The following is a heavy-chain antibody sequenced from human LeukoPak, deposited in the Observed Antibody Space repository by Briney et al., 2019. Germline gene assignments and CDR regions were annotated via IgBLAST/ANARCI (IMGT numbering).Heavy chain of an antibody. CDR1: GGSVSSGSYY. J-gene: IGHJ5*02. D-gene: IGHD3-22*01. Sequence: PSETLSLTCTVSGGSVSSGSYYWSWIRQPPGKGLEWIGYIYYSGSTNYNPSLKSRVTISVDTSKNQFSLKLSSVTAADTAVYYCASPRSYYDSSGYYISWGQGTLVTVSS. CDR3: ASPRSYYDSSGYYIS. V-gene: IGHV4-61*01. CDR2: IYYSGST.